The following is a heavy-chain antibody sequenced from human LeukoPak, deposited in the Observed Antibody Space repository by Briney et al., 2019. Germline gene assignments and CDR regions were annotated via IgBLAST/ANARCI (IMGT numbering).Heavy chain of an antibody. CDR3: AREGERDGSLRDYFDY. D-gene: IGHD5-24*01. CDR2: IIPIFGTA. J-gene: IGHJ4*02. V-gene: IGHV1-69*13. CDR1: GGTFSSYA. Sequence: SVKVSCKASGGTFSSYAISWVRQAPGQGLEWMGGIIPIFGTANYAQKFQGRVTITADESTSTAYMELSSLRSEDTAVYYCAREGERDGSLRDYFDYWGQGTLVTVSS.